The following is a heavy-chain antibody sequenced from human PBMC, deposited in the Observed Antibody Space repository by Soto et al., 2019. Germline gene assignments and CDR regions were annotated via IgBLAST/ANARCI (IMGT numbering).Heavy chain of an antibody. CDR3: ANTPRITIIRGLITLPFDY. V-gene: IGHV3-23*01. CDR2: ISGSSGST. CDR1: GFTFSSYA. J-gene: IGHJ4*02. D-gene: IGHD3-10*01. Sequence: EVQLLESGGGLVQPGGSLRLSCAASGFTFSSYAMSWVRQAPGKGLEWVSAISGSSGSTYYADSVKGRFTISRDNSKKTLYLQMNSLRAEDTAVYYCANTPRITIIRGLITLPFDYWGQGTLVTVSS.